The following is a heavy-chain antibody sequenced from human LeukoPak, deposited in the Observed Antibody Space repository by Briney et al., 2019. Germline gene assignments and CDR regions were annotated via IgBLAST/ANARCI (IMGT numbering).Heavy chain of an antibody. Sequence: GGSLRLSCSASGFTFSTFPMHWVRQAPGKGLEYFSAISRNGDTTYYADSVKGRFTISRDNSKNTLYLQMSSLRPEDTAVYYCVKALTGDAFDIWGQGTIVTVSS. CDR1: GFTFSTFP. D-gene: IGHD1-14*01. CDR3: VKALTGDAFDI. CDR2: ISRNGDTT. J-gene: IGHJ3*02. V-gene: IGHV3-64D*06.